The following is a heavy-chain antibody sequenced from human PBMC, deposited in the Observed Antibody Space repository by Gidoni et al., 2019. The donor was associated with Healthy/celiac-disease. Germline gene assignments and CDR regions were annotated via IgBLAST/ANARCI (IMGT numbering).Heavy chain of an antibody. Sequence: QVQLQQWGAGLLKPSETLSLTCAVYGGSFSGSYWSWIRQPPGKGLEWIGEINHSGSTNYNPSLKSRVTISVDTSKNQFPLKLSSVTAADTAVYYCARGGIAAAGTMGTYYGMDVWGQGTTVTVSS. CDR2: INHSGST. D-gene: IGHD6-13*01. CDR1: GGSFSGSY. J-gene: IGHJ6*02. CDR3: ARGGIAAAGTMGTYYGMDV. V-gene: IGHV4-34*01.